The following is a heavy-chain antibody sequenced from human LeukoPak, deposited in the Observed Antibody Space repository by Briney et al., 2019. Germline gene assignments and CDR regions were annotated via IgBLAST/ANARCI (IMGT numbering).Heavy chain of an antibody. Sequence: SETLSLTCTVSGGSISSYYWSWIRQPPGKGLEWIGCIYYSGSTNYNPSLKSRVTISVDTSKNQFSLKLSSVTAADTAVYYCARADLSNYYYYYGMDVWGQGTTVTVSS. CDR2: IYYSGST. CDR3: ARADLSNYYYYYGMDV. CDR1: GGSISSYY. V-gene: IGHV4-59*01. J-gene: IGHJ6*02.